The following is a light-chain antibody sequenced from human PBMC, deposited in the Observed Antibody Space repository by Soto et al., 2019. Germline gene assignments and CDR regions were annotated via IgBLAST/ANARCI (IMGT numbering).Light chain of an antibody. Sequence: EIVLTQSPGTLSLSPGERATLSCRASQSVSSSYLAWYQQKPGQAPRLLIYGASSRATGIPDRFSGSGSGTDFTLTISTLEPEDFAVYYCQQYGSSPGNTFGQGTKLEIK. CDR3: QQYGSSPGNT. CDR1: QSVSSSY. CDR2: GAS. J-gene: IGKJ2*01. V-gene: IGKV3-20*01.